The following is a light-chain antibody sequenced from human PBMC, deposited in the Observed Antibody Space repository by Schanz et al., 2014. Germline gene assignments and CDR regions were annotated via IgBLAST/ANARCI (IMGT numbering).Light chain of an antibody. CDR1: QSVISSY. J-gene: IGKJ1*01. V-gene: IGKV3D-20*02. Sequence: EIVLTQSPGTLSLSPGERATLSCRASQSVISSYLAWYQQKPGQAPSLLIYAASTRATGIPARFSGGGSGTDFTLTISSLEPEDFAVYYCQQRSNWPRTFGQGTKVEIK. CDR3: QQRSNWPRT. CDR2: AAS.